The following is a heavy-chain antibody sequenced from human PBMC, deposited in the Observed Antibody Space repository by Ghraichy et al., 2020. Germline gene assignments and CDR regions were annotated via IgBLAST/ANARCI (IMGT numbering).Heavy chain of an antibody. CDR1: GFTFSSYW. V-gene: IGHV3-7*01. Sequence: GGSLRLSCAASGFTFSSYWMSWVRQAPGKGLEWVANIKQDGSEKYYVDSVKGRFTISRDNAKNSLYLQMNSLRAEDTAVYYCARGGSIVVVPAAIWSSTNWFDPWGQGTLVTVSS. CDR2: IKQDGSEK. D-gene: IGHD2-2*01. J-gene: IGHJ5*02. CDR3: ARGGSIVVVPAAIWSSTNWFDP.